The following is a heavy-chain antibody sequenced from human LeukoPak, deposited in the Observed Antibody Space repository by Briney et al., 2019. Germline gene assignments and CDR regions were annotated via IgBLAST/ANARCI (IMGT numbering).Heavy chain of an antibody. J-gene: IGHJ4*02. CDR2: INPNSGGT. Sequence: GASVKVSCKASGYTFTGYYMHWVRQAPGQGLEWMGWINPNSGGTNYAQKFQGRVTMTRDTSISTAYMELSRLRSDDTAVYYCARAYDVWSGYWNYFDYWGQGTLVTVSS. D-gene: IGHD3-3*01. CDR1: GYTFTGYY. CDR3: ARAYDVWSGYWNYFDY. V-gene: IGHV1-2*02.